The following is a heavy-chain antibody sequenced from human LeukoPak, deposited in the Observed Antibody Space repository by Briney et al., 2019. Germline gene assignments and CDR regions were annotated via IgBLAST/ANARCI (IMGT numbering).Heavy chain of an antibody. CDR3: ARDSGAYDSSGYFDY. Sequence: SGGSLRLSCAASGFTFTTYWMSWVRQAPGKGLEWVSSISSSSSYIYYADSVKGRFTISRDNAKNSLYLQMNSLRAEDTAVYYCARDSGAYDSSGYFDYWGQGTLVTVSS. CDR2: ISSSSSYI. D-gene: IGHD3-22*01. V-gene: IGHV3-21*01. CDR1: GFTFTTYW. J-gene: IGHJ4*02.